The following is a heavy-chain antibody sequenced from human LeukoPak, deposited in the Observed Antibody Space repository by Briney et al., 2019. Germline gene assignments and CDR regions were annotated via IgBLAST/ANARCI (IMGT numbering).Heavy chain of an antibody. CDR3: AKDPPLGRNYDILTGYYTEFDY. D-gene: IGHD3-9*01. CDR2: ISGSGGSA. V-gene: IGHV3-23*01. CDR1: GFTFSSYA. J-gene: IGHJ4*02. Sequence: PGGSLRLSCAASGFTFSSYAMSWVRQAPGKGLEWVSAISGSGGSAYYADSVKGRFTISRDNSKNTLYLQMNSLRAEDTAVYYCAKDPPLGRNYDILTGYYTEFDYWGQGTLVTVSS.